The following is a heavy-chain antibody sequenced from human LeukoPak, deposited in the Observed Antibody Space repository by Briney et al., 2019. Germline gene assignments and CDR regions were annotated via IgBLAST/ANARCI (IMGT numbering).Heavy chain of an antibody. V-gene: IGHV3-21*01. D-gene: IGHD5-24*01. CDR1: GFTFSSYS. CDR3: ARLRDGYNSG. J-gene: IGHJ4*02. Sequence: NPGGSLRLSCAASGFTFSSYSMNWVRQAPGKGLEWVSSISSSSSYIYYADSVKGRFTISRDNAKNSLYLQMNSLRAEDTAVYCCARLRDGYNSGWGQGTLVTVSS. CDR2: ISSSSSYI.